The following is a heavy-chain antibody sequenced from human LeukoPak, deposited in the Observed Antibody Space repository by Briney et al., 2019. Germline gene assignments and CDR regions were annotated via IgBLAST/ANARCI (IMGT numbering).Heavy chain of an antibody. CDR2: ISGSGGST. CDR1: GFTFSSYA. J-gene: IGHJ4*02. CDR3: AKSSRATVSHFDY. V-gene: IGHV3-23*01. Sequence: GGSLRLSCAASGFTFSSYAMSWVRQAPGKGLEWVSAISGSGGSTYHADSVKGRFTISRDNSKNTLYLQMNSLRAEDTAVYYCAKSSRATVSHFDYWGQGTLVTVSS. D-gene: IGHD4-17*01.